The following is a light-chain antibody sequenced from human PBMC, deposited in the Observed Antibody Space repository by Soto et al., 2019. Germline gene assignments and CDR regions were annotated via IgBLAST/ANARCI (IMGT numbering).Light chain of an antibody. CDR3: QQYNNWLGT. V-gene: IGKV3-15*01. CDR1: QGIGDT. Sequence: EIVLTHSPATLSVSPWEVATLSCRASQGIGDTLAWYQQKPGQTPRLLIYGASTRATAIPARFSGSGSGTEFTPTISSLQSEDFAVYYCQQYNNWLGTFGQGTKVDIK. CDR2: GAS. J-gene: IGKJ1*01.